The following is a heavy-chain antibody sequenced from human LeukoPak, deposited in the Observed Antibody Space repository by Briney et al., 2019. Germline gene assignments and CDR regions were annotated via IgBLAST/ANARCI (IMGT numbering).Heavy chain of an antibody. CDR2: INPNSGGT. D-gene: IGHD1-26*01. V-gene: IGHV1-2*02. Sequence: ASVKVSCKASGYTITGYYMHWVRQAPGQGLEWMGWINPNSGGTNYAQKFQGRVTMTRDTSISTAYMELSRLRSDDTAVYYCARDREWELLCYFDYWGQGTLVTVSS. CDR1: GYTITGYY. J-gene: IGHJ4*02. CDR3: ARDREWELLCYFDY.